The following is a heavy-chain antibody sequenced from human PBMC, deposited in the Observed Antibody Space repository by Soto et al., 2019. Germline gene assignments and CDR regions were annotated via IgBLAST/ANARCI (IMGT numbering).Heavy chain of an antibody. CDR2: INHSGST. V-gene: IGHV4-34*01. D-gene: IGHD2-8*02. Sequence: QVQLQQWGAGLLKPSETLSLTCAVYGGSFSGYYWSWIRQPPGKGLEWIGEINHSGSTNYNPSLKSRVTRSVDTSKNQFSLQLSSVTAADTAVYYCARGQSSLLLDCWGQGVLVTVSS. J-gene: IGHJ4*02. CDR3: ARGQSSLLLDC. CDR1: GGSFSGYY.